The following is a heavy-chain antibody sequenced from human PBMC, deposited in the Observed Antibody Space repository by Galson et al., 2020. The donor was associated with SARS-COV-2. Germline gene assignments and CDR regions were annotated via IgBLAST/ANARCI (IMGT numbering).Heavy chain of an antibody. Sequence: SCAATGFTFSSHAMHWVRQAPGKGLEWVAQIFFDGRDKYYGDSVKGRFTISRDSSKNTGYLQMNNLRADDTAVYYCARDGQTSSGWAVDYWGQGTLVPVPP. V-gene: IGHV3-33*01. D-gene: IGHD6-19*01. CDR1: GFTFSSHA. J-gene: IGHJ4*02. CDR2: IFFDGRDK. CDR3: ARDGQTSSGWAVDY.